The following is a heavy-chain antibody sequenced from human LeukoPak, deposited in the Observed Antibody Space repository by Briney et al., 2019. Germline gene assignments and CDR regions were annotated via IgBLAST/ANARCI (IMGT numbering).Heavy chain of an antibody. CDR1: GGSISSSSYY. J-gene: IGHJ5*02. V-gene: IGHV4-39*07. D-gene: IGHD1-20*01. CDR2: IYYSGST. CDR3: ARTPYNWKGWFDP. Sequence: KASETLSLTCTVSGGSISSSSYYWGWIRQPPGKGLEWIGSIYYSGSTYYNPSLKSRVTISVDTSKNQFSLKLSSVTAADTAVYYCARTPYNWKGWFDPWGQGTLVTVSS.